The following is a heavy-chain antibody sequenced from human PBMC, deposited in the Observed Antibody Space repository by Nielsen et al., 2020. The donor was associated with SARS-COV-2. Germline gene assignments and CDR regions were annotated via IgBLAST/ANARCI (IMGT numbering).Heavy chain of an antibody. CDR2: IYYSGST. CDR1: GGSFSGYY. D-gene: IGHD3-3*01. J-gene: IGHJ6*02. Sequence: GSLRLSCAVYGGSFSGYYWSWIRQPPGKGLEWIGYIYYSGSTNYNPSLKSRVTISVDTSKNQFSLKLSSVTAADTAVYYCARTYYDFWSGYSYYYYGMDVWGQGTTVTVSS. V-gene: IGHV4-59*01. CDR3: ARTYYDFWSGYSYYYYGMDV.